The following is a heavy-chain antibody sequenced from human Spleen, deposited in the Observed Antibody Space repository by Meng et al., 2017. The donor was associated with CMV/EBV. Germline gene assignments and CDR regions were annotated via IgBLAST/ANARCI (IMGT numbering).Heavy chain of an antibody. J-gene: IGHJ3*02. V-gene: IGHV1-69*05. CDR2: SIPIFGTA. D-gene: IGHD6-13*01. CDR3: AREGGGYSSRHLPRAFDI. CDR1: GGSFNSYA. Sequence: SVKVSCKASGGSFNSYAISWVRHAPGQGLEWMGGSIPIFGTANYAQKVQDRVTITTDESTSTAYMELSSLRSEDTAVYYCAREGGGYSSRHLPRAFDIWGQGTMVTVSS.